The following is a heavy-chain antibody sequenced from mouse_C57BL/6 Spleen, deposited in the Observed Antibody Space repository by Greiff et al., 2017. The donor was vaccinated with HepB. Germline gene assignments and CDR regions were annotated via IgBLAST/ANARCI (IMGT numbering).Heavy chain of an antibody. CDR2: IYPGDGDT. V-gene: IGHV1-82*01. CDR3: AVLRPGFDY. Sequence: QVQLQQSGPELVKPGASVKISCKASGYAFSSSWMNWVKQRPGKGLESIGRIYPGDGDTNYNGKFKGKATLTADKSSSTAYMQLSSLTSEDSAVYFCAVLRPGFDYWGQGTTLTVSS. CDR1: GYAFSSSW. J-gene: IGHJ2*01. D-gene: IGHD1-2*01.